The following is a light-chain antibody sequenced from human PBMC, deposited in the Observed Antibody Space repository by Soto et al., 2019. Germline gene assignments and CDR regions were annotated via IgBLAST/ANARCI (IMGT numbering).Light chain of an antibody. J-gene: IGKJ2*01. CDR3: QQYNNWPPYT. V-gene: IGKV3-15*01. Sequence: DTVMTQSPATLSVSPGERATLSCWASQSVSNNLAWYQQKPGQAPMLRIYGASTRATGIPARFSGSGSGTAFTLSVSSLQSEDFAVYYCQQYNNWPPYTFGQGTKLEIK. CDR2: GAS. CDR1: QSVSNN.